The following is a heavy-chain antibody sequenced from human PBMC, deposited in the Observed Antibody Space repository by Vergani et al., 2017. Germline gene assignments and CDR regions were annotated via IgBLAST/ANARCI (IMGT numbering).Heavy chain of an antibody. CDR2: IDHTGRP. V-gene: IGHV4-34*01. Sequence: QVQLQQWGGGLLKPSETLSLTCVVNGGSFTSYPLTWIRQSPGEGLGWVGDIDHTGRPDYNPSLKSRLTMSVDKSRNQFSLPPNSVTATDTAIYFCARGNTETNGHLYYYYYMDVWGQGTAVTVS. CDR3: ARGNTETNGHLYYYYYMDV. CDR1: GGSFTSYP. J-gene: IGHJ6*03. D-gene: IGHD4-11*01.